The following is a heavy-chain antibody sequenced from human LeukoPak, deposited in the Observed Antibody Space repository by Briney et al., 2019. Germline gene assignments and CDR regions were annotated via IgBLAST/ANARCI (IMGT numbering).Heavy chain of an antibody. CDR3: AREVLLGLGITKYNWFDP. V-gene: IGHV1-2*02. D-gene: IGHD3-10*01. J-gene: IGHJ5*02. CDR1: GFTFTGYY. CDR2: INPNSGGT. Sequence: ASVKVSCTASGFTFTGYYMHWVRQAPGQGLEWMGWINPNSGGTNYAQKFQGRVTMTRDTSISTAYMELSRLRYDDTAVYYCAREVLLGLGITKYNWFDPWGQGTLVTVSS.